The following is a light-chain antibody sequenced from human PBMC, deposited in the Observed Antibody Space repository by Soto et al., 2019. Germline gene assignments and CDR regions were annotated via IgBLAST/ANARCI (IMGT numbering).Light chain of an antibody. CDR3: HHCGGSQT. CDR1: QSISSSN. Sequence: EIVLTQSPGTLSLSPGERATLSCRASQSISSSNLVWYQQKPGQAPRLLIYGASSRATGIPDRFSGSGSGTVFTLTISSLEPEDVAVYFCHHCGGSQTFGQGTKVETK. CDR2: GAS. J-gene: IGKJ1*01. V-gene: IGKV3-20*01.